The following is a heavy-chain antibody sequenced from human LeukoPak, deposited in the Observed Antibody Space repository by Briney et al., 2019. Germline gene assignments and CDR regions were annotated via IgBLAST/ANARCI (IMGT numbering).Heavy chain of an antibody. D-gene: IGHD3-10*01. CDR3: ARGGVNYKIAGP. J-gene: IGHJ5*02. Sequence: PSETLSLTCTVSLGSITSYYWSWIRQPPAKGLQWMGYIYYSGSTNYNPSLKSRVTISVDTSKNQFSLKLSSVTAADTAVYYCARGGVNYKIAGPWGQGALVTVSS. CDR2: IYYSGST. CDR1: LGSITSYY. V-gene: IGHV4-59*01.